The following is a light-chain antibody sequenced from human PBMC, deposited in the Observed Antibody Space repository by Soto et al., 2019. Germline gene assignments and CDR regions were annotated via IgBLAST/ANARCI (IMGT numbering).Light chain of an antibody. CDR1: SRYVGAYNY. J-gene: IGLJ3*02. CDR3: SSFASSNTRV. CDR2: VVT. V-gene: IGLV2-8*01. Sequence: QSALTQPPSASGSPGQSVTISCTGTSRYVGAYNYVSWYQQHAGKAPKLVIYVVTKRPSGVPDRFSGSKSANTASLTVSGLQAEDEADYYCSSFASSNTRVFGGGTKLTVL.